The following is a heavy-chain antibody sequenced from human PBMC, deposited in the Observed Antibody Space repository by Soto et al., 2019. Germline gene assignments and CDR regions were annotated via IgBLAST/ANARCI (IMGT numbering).Heavy chain of an antibody. V-gene: IGHV3-7*01. Sequence: EVQLVASGGGLVQPGGSLRLSCAASGFTFGSSWMNWVRQAPGKGLEWVANIKEDGNEYYYVDSVKGRVTISRDNAKNSLYLQMNSLRAEDTAVYYCARGTARSPGLDYWGQGTLVTVSS. CDR3: ARGTARSPGLDY. D-gene: IGHD6-19*01. CDR1: GFTFGSSW. CDR2: IKEDGNEY. J-gene: IGHJ4*02.